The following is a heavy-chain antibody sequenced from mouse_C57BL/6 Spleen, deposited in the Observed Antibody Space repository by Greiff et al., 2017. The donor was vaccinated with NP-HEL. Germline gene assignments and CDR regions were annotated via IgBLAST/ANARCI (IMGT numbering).Heavy chain of an antibody. CDR3: ARGHYTPLYAMDY. V-gene: IGHV5-17*01. D-gene: IGHD2-12*01. CDR2: ISSGSSTI. Sequence: VQLQQSGGGLVKPGGSLKLSCAASGFTFSDYGMHWVRQAPEKGLEWVAYISSGSSTIYYADTVKGRFTISRDNAKNTLFLQMTSLRSEDTAMYYCARGHYTPLYAMDYWGQGTSVTVSS. CDR1: GFTFSDYG. J-gene: IGHJ4*01.